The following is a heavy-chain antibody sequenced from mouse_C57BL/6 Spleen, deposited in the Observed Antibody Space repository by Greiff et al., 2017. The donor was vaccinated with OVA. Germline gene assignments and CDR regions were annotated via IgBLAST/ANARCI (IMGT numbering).Heavy chain of an antibody. Sequence: VQLQQSGPELVKPGASVKISCKASGYTFTDYYMNWVKQSHGKSLEWIGDINPNNGGTSYNQKFKGKATLTVDKSSSTAYMELRSLTSEDSAVYYCARGDDYDLAWFAYWGQGTLVTVSA. CDR1: GYTFTDYY. V-gene: IGHV1-26*01. J-gene: IGHJ3*01. CDR3: ARGDDYDLAWFAY. CDR2: INPNNGGT. D-gene: IGHD2-4*01.